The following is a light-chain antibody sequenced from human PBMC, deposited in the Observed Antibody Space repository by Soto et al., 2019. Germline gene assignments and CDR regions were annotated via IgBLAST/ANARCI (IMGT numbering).Light chain of an antibody. CDR2: DAS. Sequence: DIQMTQSPSTLPASVGDRVTITCRASQSINSWLAWYQQKPGKAPNLLISDASSLESGVPSRFSGSGSGTEFTLTISSLQPGDFATYYCQQYNYYPYTFGQGTKLEIK. CDR1: QSINSW. V-gene: IGKV1-5*01. CDR3: QQYNYYPYT. J-gene: IGKJ2*01.